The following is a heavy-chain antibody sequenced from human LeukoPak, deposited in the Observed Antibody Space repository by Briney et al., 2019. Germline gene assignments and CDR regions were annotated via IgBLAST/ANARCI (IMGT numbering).Heavy chain of an antibody. Sequence: GGSLRLSCAASGLTFSSYCMNWVRQAPGKGLEWVSTISSSGSYTYYADSVKGRFTISRDNAKNSLYLQMNSLRAEDTAVYYCARASPLSCSGGSCYSGAFDIWGKGTMVTVSS. CDR3: ARASPLSCSGGSCYSGAFDI. D-gene: IGHD2-15*01. CDR1: GLTFSSYC. V-gene: IGHV3-21*01. CDR2: ISSSGSYT. J-gene: IGHJ3*02.